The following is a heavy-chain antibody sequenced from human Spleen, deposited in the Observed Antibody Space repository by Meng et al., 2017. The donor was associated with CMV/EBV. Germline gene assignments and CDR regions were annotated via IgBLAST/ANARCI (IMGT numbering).Heavy chain of an antibody. CDR1: EFTVGSNF. CDR2: IYSRGDT. CDR3: LRKTDSSGYGNY. V-gene: IGHV3-53*01. J-gene: IGHJ4*02. Sequence: LSCAASEFTVGSNFMSWVRQAPGKGLEWVSVIYSRGDTHYADPVKGRFTISRDNSKNTLYLQMNSLRAEDTAVYYCLRKTDSSGYGNYWGQGTLVTVSS. D-gene: IGHD3-22*01.